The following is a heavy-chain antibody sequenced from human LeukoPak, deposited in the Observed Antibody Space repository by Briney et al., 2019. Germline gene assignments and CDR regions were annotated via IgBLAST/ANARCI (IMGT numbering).Heavy chain of an antibody. CDR1: GYTFTGYY. Sequence: GASVKVSCKASGYTFTGYYMHWVRQAPGQGLEWMGWINPNSGGTNYAQKFQGRVTMTRDTSISTAYMELSRLRSDDTAVYYCARDYPRLPDWYFDLWGRGTLVTVSS. J-gene: IGHJ2*01. CDR2: INPNSGGT. V-gene: IGHV1-2*02. CDR3: ARDYPRLPDWYFDL. D-gene: IGHD4-11*01.